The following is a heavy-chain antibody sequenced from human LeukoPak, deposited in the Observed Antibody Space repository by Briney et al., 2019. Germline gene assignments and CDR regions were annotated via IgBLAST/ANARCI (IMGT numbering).Heavy chain of an antibody. CDR1: GYAISSGYY. D-gene: IGHD2-2*01. V-gene: IGHV4-38-2*02. Sequence: PSETLSLTCTVSGYAISSGYYWGWIRQPPGKGLEWIGEINHSGSTNYNPSLKSRVTISVDTSKNQFSLKLSSVTAADTAVYYCARGRGYCSSTSCRVNWFDPWGQGTLVTVSS. CDR3: ARGRGYCSSTSCRVNWFDP. J-gene: IGHJ5*02. CDR2: INHSGST.